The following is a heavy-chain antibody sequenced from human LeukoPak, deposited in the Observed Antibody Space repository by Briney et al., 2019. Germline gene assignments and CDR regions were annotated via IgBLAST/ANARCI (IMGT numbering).Heavy chain of an antibody. D-gene: IGHD3-3*01. J-gene: IGHJ4*02. CDR1: GYTFTSYY. V-gene: IGHV1-46*01. CDR3: ARSLSSDYDSWSGYYSD. Sequence: ASVKVSCKASGYTFTSYYMHWVRQAPGQGLEWMGIINPSGGSTSYAQKFQGRVTMTRDTSTSTVYMELSSLRSEDTAVYYCARSLSSDYDSWSGYYSDWGQGTLVTVSS. CDR2: INPSGGST.